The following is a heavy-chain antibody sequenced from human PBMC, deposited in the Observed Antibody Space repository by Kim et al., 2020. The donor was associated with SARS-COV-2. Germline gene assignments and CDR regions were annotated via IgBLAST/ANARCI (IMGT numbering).Heavy chain of an antibody. D-gene: IGHD3-10*01. CDR1: GGFFSGYY. V-gene: IGHV4-34*01. J-gene: IGHJ1*01. CDR2: INHSGRT. Sequence: SETLSLTCAVYGGFFSGYYWSWIRQPPGKGLEWIGEINHSGRTNYNPSLKSRVTISVDTSKNQFSLKLTSVIAADAALYFCARRLSNTSGWGSHYCDLWGQGILVTVSS. CDR3: ARRLSNTSGWGSHYCDL.